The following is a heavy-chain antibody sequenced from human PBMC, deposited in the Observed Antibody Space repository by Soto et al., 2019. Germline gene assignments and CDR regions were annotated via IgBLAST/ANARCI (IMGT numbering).Heavy chain of an antibody. CDR1: GFTFSSSV. V-gene: IGHV3-23*01. D-gene: IGHD2-2*01. CDR3: ARDGDIVVVPAANQYNWSDP. Sequence: HPGGCLRLSCAASGFTFSSSVMHWVRQAPGKGLEWVSTLSGSGGSTYYADSVKGRFTISRDNSKNTLYLQMNSLRAEDTAVYYCARDGDIVVVPAANQYNWSDPWGQRTQVTGSS. J-gene: IGHJ5*02. CDR2: LSGSGGST.